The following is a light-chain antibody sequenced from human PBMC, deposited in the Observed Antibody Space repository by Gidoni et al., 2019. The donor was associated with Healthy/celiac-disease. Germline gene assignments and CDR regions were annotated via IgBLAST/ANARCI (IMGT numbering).Light chain of an antibody. Sequence: DIQMPQSPSTLSASVGDRVPITCRASQSISSWLAWYQQKPGKAPKLLIYKASSLESGVPSRFSGSGSGTEFTLTISSLQPDDFATYYCQQYNSYSKTFGPGTKVDIK. CDR3: QQYNSYSKT. CDR1: QSISSW. CDR2: KAS. J-gene: IGKJ3*01. V-gene: IGKV1-5*03.